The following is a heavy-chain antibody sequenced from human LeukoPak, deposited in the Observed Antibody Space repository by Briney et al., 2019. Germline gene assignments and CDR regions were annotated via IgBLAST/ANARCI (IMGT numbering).Heavy chain of an antibody. J-gene: IGHJ4*02. CDR3: ARPYGYDY. CDR1: GFTVSNWA. D-gene: IGHD2-2*03. V-gene: IGHV3-30*04. CDR2: ISYDGSNK. Sequence: GGSLRLSCAASGFTVSNWAIHWVRQAPGKGLEWVAAISYDGSNKFYADSVKGRFTISRDNSKNSLYLQMNSLRAEDTAVYYCARPYGYDYWGQGTLVTVSS.